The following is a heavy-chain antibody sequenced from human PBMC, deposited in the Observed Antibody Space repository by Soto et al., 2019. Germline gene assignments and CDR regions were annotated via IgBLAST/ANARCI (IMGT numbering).Heavy chain of an antibody. J-gene: IGHJ6*02. CDR2: IFSNDEK. Sequence: VTLKESGPVLVKPTETLTLTCTVSGFSLSNARMGVSWIRQPPGKALEWLAHIFSNDEKSYSTSLKSRLTISKDTSKSQVVLTMTNMDPVDTATYYCARITGGATTYYYYYGMDVWGQGTTVTVSS. CDR1: GFSLSNARMG. D-gene: IGHD1-26*01. V-gene: IGHV2-26*01. CDR3: ARITGGATTYYYYYGMDV.